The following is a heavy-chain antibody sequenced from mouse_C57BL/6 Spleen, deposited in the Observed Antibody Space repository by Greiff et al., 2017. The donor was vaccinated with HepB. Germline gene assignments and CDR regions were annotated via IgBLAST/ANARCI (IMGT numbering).Heavy chain of an antibody. CDR1: GYTFTSYW. J-gene: IGHJ2*01. D-gene: IGHD1-1*01. CDR2: IYPGSGST. CDR3: ARIPYYGSSPFDY. V-gene: IGHV1-55*01. Sequence: VQLQQPGAELVKPGASVKMSCKASGYTFTSYWITGVKQRPGQGLEWIGDIYPGSGSTNYNEKFKSKATLTVDTSSSTAYMQLSSLTSEDSAVYYCARIPYYGSSPFDYWGQGTTLTVSS.